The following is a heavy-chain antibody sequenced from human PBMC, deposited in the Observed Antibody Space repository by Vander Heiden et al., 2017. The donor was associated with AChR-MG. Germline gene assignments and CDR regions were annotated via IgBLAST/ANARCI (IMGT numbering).Heavy chain of an antibody. V-gene: IGHV3-23*01. Sequence: EVQLLEPVGGLVQPGGSLRLSCAASGFTFSSYAMSWVRQAPGKGLEWVSAMSGSGGSTYYADSVKGRFTISRDNSKNTLYLQMNSLRAEDTAVYYCAKESLSSGSYYFDYWGQGTLVTVSS. D-gene: IGHD6-19*01. CDR3: AKESLSSGSYYFDY. CDR1: GFTFSSYA. CDR2: MSGSGGST. J-gene: IGHJ4*02.